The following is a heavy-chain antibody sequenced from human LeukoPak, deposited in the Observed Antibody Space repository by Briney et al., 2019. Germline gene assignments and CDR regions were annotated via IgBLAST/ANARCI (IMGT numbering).Heavy chain of an antibody. CDR3: ARDLRSSSWYYFDY. D-gene: IGHD6-13*01. Sequence: SETLSLTCTVSGYSISSGYYWGWIPQPPGKGLELIGSIYHSGSTYYNPSLKSRVTISVDTSRNQFSLRLSSVTAADTAVYYCARDLRSSSWYYFDYWGQGTLVTVSS. CDR1: GYSISSGYY. J-gene: IGHJ4*02. V-gene: IGHV4-38-2*02. CDR2: IYHSGST.